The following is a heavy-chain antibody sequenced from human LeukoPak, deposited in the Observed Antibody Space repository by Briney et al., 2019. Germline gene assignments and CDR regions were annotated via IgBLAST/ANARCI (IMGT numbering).Heavy chain of an antibody. J-gene: IGHJ5*02. D-gene: IGHD2-15*01. CDR3: AKDRVGYCSGGSCYSEAYWFDP. CDR2: ISYDGSNK. CDR1: GFTFSSYG. V-gene: IGHV3-30*18. Sequence: PGRSLRLSCAASGFTFSSYGMHWVRQAPGKGLEWVAVISYDGSNKYYADSVKGRFTISRDNSKNTLYLQMNSLRAEDTAVYYCAKDRVGYCSGGSCYSEAYWFDPWGQGTLVTVSS.